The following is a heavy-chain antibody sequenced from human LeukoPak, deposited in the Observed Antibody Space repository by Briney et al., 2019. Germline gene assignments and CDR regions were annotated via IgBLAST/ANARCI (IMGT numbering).Heavy chain of an antibody. V-gene: IGHV3-21*01. CDR3: ARGHGDDSSGYHYGMDV. J-gene: IGHJ6*02. CDR2: ISSTSSYI. D-gene: IGHD3-22*01. CDR1: GFTFSSYT. Sequence: PGGSLRLSCAASGFTFSSYTMNWVRQAPGKGLEWVSSISSTSSYIYYADSVKGRFTISRDNAKNSLYLQMNSLRAEDTAVYYCARGHGDDSSGYHYGMDVWGQGTTVTVSS.